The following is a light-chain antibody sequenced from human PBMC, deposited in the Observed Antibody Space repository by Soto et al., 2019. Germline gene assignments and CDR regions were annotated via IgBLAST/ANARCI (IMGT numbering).Light chain of an antibody. J-gene: IGKJ1*01. CDR2: AAS. CDR1: QGISSY. V-gene: IGKV1-8*01. CDR3: QQYYSYPQRT. Sequence: AIRMTQSRSSLSASTGYRVTITCRXSQGISSYLAWYQQKPGKAPKLLIYAASTLQSGVPSRFSGSGSGTDFTLTISCLQSEDFATYYCQQYYSYPQRTFGQGTKVDIK.